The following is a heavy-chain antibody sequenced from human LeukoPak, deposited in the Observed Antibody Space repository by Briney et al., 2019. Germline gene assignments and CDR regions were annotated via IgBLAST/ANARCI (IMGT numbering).Heavy chain of an antibody. V-gene: IGHV1-2*02. CDR3: ARSASVGYYDILTGYYGGDWFDP. Sequence: ASVKVSCKASGYTFTGYYMHWVRQAHGQGLEWMGWINPNSGGTNYAQKFQGRVTMTRDTSISTAYMELSRLRTDDTAVYYCARSASVGYYDILTGYYGGDWFDPWGQGTLVTVSS. J-gene: IGHJ5*02. D-gene: IGHD3-9*01. CDR1: GYTFTGYY. CDR2: INPNSGGT.